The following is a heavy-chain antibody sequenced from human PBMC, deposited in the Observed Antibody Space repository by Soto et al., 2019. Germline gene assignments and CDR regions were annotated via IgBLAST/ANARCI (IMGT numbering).Heavy chain of an antibody. V-gene: IGHV4-34*01. CDR2: INHSGST. CDR3: ASDKITGLFDY. CDR1: GGSFSGYY. Sequence: QVQLQQWGAGLLKPSETLSLTCAVYGGSFSGYYWTWIRQPPGTGLEWIGEINHSGSTNYNPSLKSRITISVDSSKNQCSLKLTSVTAADTAVYYCASDKITGLFDYWGQGTLVTVSS. D-gene: IGHD2-8*02. J-gene: IGHJ4*02.